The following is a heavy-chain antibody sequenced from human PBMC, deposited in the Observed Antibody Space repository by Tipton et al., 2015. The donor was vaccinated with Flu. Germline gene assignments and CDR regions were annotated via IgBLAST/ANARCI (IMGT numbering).Heavy chain of an antibody. V-gene: IGHV4-4*07. CDR3: ARDRSGSGSYYSAFDI. CDR2: SYTTGST. CDR1: GGSISSYY. D-gene: IGHD3-10*01. Sequence: LRLSCTVSGGSISSYYWSWIRQPPGKGLEWLGRSYTTGSTNYNPSLTSRVTMSLDTSENQLSLKLSSVTAADTAVYYCARDRSGSGSYYSAFDIWGQGTMVTVSS. J-gene: IGHJ3*02.